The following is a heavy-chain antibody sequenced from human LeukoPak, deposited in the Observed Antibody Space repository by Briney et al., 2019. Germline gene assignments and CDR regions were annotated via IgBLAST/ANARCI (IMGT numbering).Heavy chain of an antibody. CDR3: AKDYDILTGYYRTYFDY. CDR1: GFTFSSYG. Sequence: GRSLRLSCAASGFTFSSYGMHWVRQAPGKGLEWVAAISYDGSNKYYPDSVQGRFTISRDNSKNTLYLQMNSLRAEDTAVYYCAKDYDILTGYYRTYFDYWGQGTLVTVS. CDR2: ISYDGSNK. D-gene: IGHD3-9*01. V-gene: IGHV3-30*18. J-gene: IGHJ4*02.